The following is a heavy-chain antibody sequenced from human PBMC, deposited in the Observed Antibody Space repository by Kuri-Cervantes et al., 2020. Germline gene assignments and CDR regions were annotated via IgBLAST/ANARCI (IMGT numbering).Heavy chain of an antibody. Sequence: GGSLRLSCAASGFTFSSYGMHWVRQAPGKGLEWVAVISYDGSNKYYADSVKGRFTISRDNSKSTLYLQMNSLRAEDTAVYYCARDPTVVVTAIHWYFDLWGRGTLVTVSS. V-gene: IGHV3-30*03. CDR1: GFTFSSYG. CDR3: ARDPTVVVTAIHWYFDL. CDR2: ISYDGSNK. D-gene: IGHD2-21*02. J-gene: IGHJ2*01.